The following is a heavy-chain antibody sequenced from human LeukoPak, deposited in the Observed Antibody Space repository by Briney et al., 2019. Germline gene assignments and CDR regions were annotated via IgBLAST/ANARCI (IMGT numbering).Heavy chain of an antibody. V-gene: IGHV4-30-4*01. CDR3: ATKPNGDYYFDY. J-gene: IGHJ4*02. D-gene: IGHD4-17*01. CDR1: GGSIRSSDYY. Sequence: SETLSLTCTVSGGSIRSSDYYGRWIRQPPGVGLEWIGYIHYSGATYYNPSLKIRVTLSVDTSKNQFSLRLTSVTGADSAVYYCATKPNGDYYFDYWGQGTLVTVSS. CDR2: IHYSGAT.